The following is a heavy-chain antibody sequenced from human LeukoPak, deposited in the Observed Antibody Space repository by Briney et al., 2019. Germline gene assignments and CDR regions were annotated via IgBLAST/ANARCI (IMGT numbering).Heavy chain of an antibody. CDR1: GYTFTGYY. CDR3: AREDSSGYDY. J-gene: IGHJ4*02. D-gene: IGHD3-22*01. Sequence: ASVKVSCKASGYTFTGYYMHWVRRASGQGLEWMGWINPNSGGTNYAQNFQGRVTMTRDTSISTAYMEVSRLRSDDTAVYYCAREDSSGYDYWGQGTLVTVSS. CDR2: INPNSGGT. V-gene: IGHV1-2*02.